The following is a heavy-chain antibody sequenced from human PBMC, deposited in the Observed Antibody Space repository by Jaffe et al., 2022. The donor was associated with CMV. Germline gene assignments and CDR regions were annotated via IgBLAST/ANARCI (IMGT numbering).Heavy chain of an antibody. CDR1: GGSISSYY. CDR2: IYYSGST. Sequence: QVQLQESGPGLVKPSETLSLTCTVSGGSISSYYWSWIRQPPGKGLEWIGYIYYSGSTNYNPSLKSRVTISVDTSKNQFSLKLSSVTAADTAVYYCARGGEWLRSDRGEPYYYYYYMDVWGKGTTVTVSS. V-gene: IGHV4-59*01. D-gene: IGHD5-12*01. J-gene: IGHJ6*03. CDR3: ARGGEWLRSDRGEPYYYYYYMDV.